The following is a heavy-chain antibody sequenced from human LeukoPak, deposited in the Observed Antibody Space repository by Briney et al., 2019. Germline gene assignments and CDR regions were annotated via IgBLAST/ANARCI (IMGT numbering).Heavy chain of an antibody. J-gene: IGHJ4*02. CDR1: GFTFSSYW. CDR3: ASFGYSYGYTSYYFDY. CDR2: IKQDGSEK. Sequence: GGSLRLSCAASGFTFSSYWMRWVRQAPGEGLELVANIKQDGSEKYYVDSVQGRFTISRDNAKNSLYLQMNSLRAEDTAVYYCASFGYSYGYTSYYFDYWGQGTLVTVSS. D-gene: IGHD5-18*01. V-gene: IGHV3-7*01.